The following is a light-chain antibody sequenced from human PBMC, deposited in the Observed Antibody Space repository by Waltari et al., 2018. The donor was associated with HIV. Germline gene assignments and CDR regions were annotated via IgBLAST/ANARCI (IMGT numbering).Light chain of an antibody. CDR3: QQYNTYSRT. CDR1: QSISGL. Sequence: DIKMTQSPSTLSASVGARVAFTCRASQSISGLLAWYQQKPGKAPNLLIYKASTLESGVPSRFSGSGSGTEFTLTISSLQPDDFATYYCQQYNTYSRTFGQGTKVEIK. J-gene: IGKJ1*01. CDR2: KAS. V-gene: IGKV1-5*03.